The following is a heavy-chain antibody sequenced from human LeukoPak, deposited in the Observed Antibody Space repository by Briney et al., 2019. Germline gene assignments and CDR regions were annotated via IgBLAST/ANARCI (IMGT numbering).Heavy chain of an antibody. CDR1: GFTFSSYD. CDR3: ARESSSGTDAFDI. V-gene: IGHV3-30*03. Sequence: GGSLRLSCAASGFTFSSYDMHWVRQAPGKGLEWVAVISFDGSNKYYADSVKGRFTISRDNSKNTLYLQMNSLRAEDTAVYYCARESSSGTDAFDIWGQGTMVTVSS. D-gene: IGHD3-22*01. J-gene: IGHJ3*02. CDR2: ISFDGSNK.